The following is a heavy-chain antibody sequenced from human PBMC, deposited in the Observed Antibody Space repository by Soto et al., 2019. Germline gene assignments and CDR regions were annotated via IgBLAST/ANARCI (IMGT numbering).Heavy chain of an antibody. CDR3: ARGSYYSGWV. J-gene: IGHJ4*02. V-gene: IGHV6-1*01. CDR2: TYCRSNWYS. CDR1: GDSVSSTSAA. D-gene: IGHD6-19*01. Sequence: SQTLSLTCAISGDSVSSTSAAWSWIRQSPARGLEWLGRTYCRSNWYSDYAVSVKGRITINPDTSKNQFSLQLNSVTPEDTAVYYCARGSYYSGWVWGQGTLVTVSS.